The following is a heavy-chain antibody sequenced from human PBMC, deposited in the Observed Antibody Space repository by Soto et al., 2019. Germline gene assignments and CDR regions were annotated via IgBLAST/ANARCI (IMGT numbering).Heavy chain of an antibody. CDR2: ISSSSSYI. D-gene: IGHD6-6*01. Sequence: GGSLRRSCAASGFTFSSDSMNWVRQAPGKGLEWVSSISSSSSYIYYEDSVKGRFTISRDNAKNSLYLQMNSLRAAATAVYYCASQSIAAHLYWGQGTLVTVS. J-gene: IGHJ4*02. CDR3: ASQSIAAHLY. V-gene: IGHV3-21*01. CDR1: GFTFSSDS.